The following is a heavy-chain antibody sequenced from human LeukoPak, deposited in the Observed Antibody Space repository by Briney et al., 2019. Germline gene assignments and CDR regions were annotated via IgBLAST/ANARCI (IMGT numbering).Heavy chain of an antibody. CDR2: IDNDGSSA. Sequence: GGSLRLSCVASGITFSCYWMHWVRQAPGKGLVWVSRIDNDGSSATYADSVKGRFTISRDNAKNTLYLQMNSLRAEDTAVYYCVREGGYDPFEDWGQGTLVTVSS. CDR3: VREGGYDPFED. CDR1: GITFSCYW. D-gene: IGHD5-12*01. V-gene: IGHV3-74*01. J-gene: IGHJ4*02.